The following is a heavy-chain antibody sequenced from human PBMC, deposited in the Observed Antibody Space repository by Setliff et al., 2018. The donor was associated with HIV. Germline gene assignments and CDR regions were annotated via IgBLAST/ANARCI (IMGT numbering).Heavy chain of an antibody. CDR2: MSYDGRMK. CDR3: AREFSGTRYRYFDS. V-gene: IGHV3-30*03. J-gene: IGHJ4*02. CDR1: GFTFSNHG. Sequence: GGSLRLSCAASGFTFSNHGMHWVRQAPGKGLEWVAVMSYDGRMKDYADSVKGRFTVSRDNSKNTLDLQMNSLRAEDTAVYYCAREFSGTRYRYFDSWSQGTLVTVSS. D-gene: IGHD5-12*01.